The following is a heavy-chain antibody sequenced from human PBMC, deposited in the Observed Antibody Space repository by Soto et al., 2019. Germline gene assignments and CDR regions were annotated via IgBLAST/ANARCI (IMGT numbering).Heavy chain of an antibody. Sequence: SETLSLTFAVSGVSLTSGNWWTWVRQSPQRGLEYIGEIFHDGTANYYPSFEIRVAMSVDTSRNQFSLKLTSVTAADTAVYFCPRLVYDTRLNYMYFDFWGPGTLVTVSS. D-gene: IGHD3-10*01. CDR1: GVSLTSGNW. CDR2: IFHDGTA. V-gene: IGHV4-4*02. J-gene: IGHJ4*02. CDR3: PRLVYDTRLNYMYFDF.